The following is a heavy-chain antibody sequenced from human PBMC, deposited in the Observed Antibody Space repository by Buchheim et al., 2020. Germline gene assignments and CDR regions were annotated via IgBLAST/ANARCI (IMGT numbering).Heavy chain of an antibody. V-gene: IGHV3-74*01. Sequence: EVQLVESGGGLVQPGGSLRLSCAASGLSFSNYVMHWVRQAPGKGLVWVSRFNSDGSSTTYADSVRGRFPIPRDTAKNTVSLQMNSLRAGDTAVYYCARAVTMIIETWGQGTL. CDR2: FNSDGSST. D-gene: IGHD3-22*01. CDR3: ARAVTMIIET. CDR1: GLSFSNYV. J-gene: IGHJ4*02.